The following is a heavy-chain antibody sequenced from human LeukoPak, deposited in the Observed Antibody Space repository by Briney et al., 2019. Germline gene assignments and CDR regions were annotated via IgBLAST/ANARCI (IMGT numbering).Heavy chain of an antibody. Sequence: ASVKVSCKASGYTFTGYYLHWVRQAPGQGLEWMGWINTNTGNPTYAQGFTGRFVFSLDTSVSTAYLQISSLKAEDTAVYFCARSGGLWLLTYYFDYWGQGTLVTVSS. D-gene: IGHD3-22*01. CDR2: INTNTGNP. J-gene: IGHJ4*02. CDR3: ARSGGLWLLTYYFDY. CDR1: GYTFTGYY. V-gene: IGHV7-4-1*02.